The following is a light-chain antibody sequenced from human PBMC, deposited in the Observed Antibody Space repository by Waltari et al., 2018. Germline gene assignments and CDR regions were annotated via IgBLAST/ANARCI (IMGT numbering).Light chain of an antibody. V-gene: IGLV2-14*03. Sequence: QYALTQTASVSVSPGKSIHISCTAIRTEFGGSNYVSWYQLYPGKAPQLMFYDITTRPSGVSDRFSGSKSGTTATLTISGLQAEDEADYYCCSYAGSSTYVVFGGGTKLTVL. CDR2: DIT. J-gene: IGLJ2*01. CDR1: RTEFGGSNY. CDR3: CSYAGSSTYVV.